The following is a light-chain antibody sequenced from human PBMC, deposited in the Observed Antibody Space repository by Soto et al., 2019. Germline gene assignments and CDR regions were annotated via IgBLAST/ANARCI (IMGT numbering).Light chain of an antibody. CDR2: GAS. J-gene: IGKJ1*01. CDR1: QSVSSK. CDR3: QQYNNWPGT. V-gene: IGKV3-15*01. Sequence: EIVLTQSPGTLSVSPGERATLSCRASQSVSSKLAWYQQKPGQAPRLLFYGASTGATGIPARFSGSWSETEFTLSISSLQSEDFAVYYCQQYNNWPGTFGQGTKVEIK.